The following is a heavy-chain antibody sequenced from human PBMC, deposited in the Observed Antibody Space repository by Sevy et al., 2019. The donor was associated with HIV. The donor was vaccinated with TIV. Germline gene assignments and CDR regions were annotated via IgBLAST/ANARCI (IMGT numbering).Heavy chain of an antibody. Sequence: GGSLRLSCAASGFTFSSYSMNWVRQAPGKGLEWVSYISSSSSTIYYADSVKGRFTISRDNAKNSLYLQMNSLRAEDRAVYYCARACPDYDFWSGYFSYYYYGMDVWGQGTTVTVSS. D-gene: IGHD3-3*01. CDR2: ISSSSSTI. CDR1: GFTFSSYS. CDR3: ARACPDYDFWSGYFSYYYYGMDV. J-gene: IGHJ6*02. V-gene: IGHV3-48*01.